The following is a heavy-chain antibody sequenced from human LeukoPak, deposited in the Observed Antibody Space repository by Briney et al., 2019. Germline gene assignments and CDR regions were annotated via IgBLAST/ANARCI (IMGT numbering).Heavy chain of an antibody. CDR2: ISRDGSPI. J-gene: IGHJ4*02. CDR1: GFTFSGYG. Sequence: PGGSLRLSCATSGFTFSGYGMHWVRQAPGKGLEWVAYISRDGSPIYYADSVRGRFTISRDNAKNSLYLQMNSLRAEDTAVYYCARVRYNSGYIFDSWGQGTLVAVSS. CDR3: ARVRYNSGYIFDS. D-gene: IGHD5-18*01. V-gene: IGHV3-48*03.